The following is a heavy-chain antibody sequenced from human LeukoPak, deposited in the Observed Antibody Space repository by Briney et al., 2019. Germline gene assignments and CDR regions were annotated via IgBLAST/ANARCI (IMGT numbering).Heavy chain of an antibody. CDR2: IKSNRDDGTA. CDR3: STDFSHFDLSSGYYSY. Sequence: AGGSLRLSCAASGFAFNNAWMIWVRQTPGKGLEWVGRIKSNRDDGTADYATPVKGRFIISSDNSKKKLYLKMSSLKIEDTAEYYCSTDFSHFDLSSGYYSYWGQGPRVTV. CDR1: GFAFNNAW. V-gene: IGHV3-15*01. D-gene: IGHD3-3*01. J-gene: IGHJ4*02.